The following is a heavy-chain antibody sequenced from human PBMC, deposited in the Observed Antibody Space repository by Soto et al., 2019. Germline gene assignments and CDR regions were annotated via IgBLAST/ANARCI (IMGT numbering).Heavy chain of an antibody. CDR2: IYPGDSDT. Sequence: EVQLVQSGAEVKKPGESLKISCKGSGYSFTSYWIGWVRQMPGKGLELMGIIYPGDSDTRYSPSFQGQVTISADKSISTAYLQWSSLKASDTAMYYCARLRVDTAMETRYFQHWGQGTLVTVSS. J-gene: IGHJ1*01. CDR1: GYSFTSYW. V-gene: IGHV5-51*01. D-gene: IGHD5-18*01. CDR3: ARLRVDTAMETRYFQH.